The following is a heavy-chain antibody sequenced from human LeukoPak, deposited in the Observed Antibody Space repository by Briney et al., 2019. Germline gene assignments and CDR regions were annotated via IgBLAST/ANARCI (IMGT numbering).Heavy chain of an antibody. V-gene: IGHV1-46*01. Sequence: GASVKVSCKASGYTLTSYYMHWVRQAPGQGLEWMGIINPSGGSTSFAQKFQVRVTMTRDTSTSTVYMELSSLRSEDTAVYYCARGPSHDSSGYYYYYYMDVWGKGTTVTVSS. D-gene: IGHD3-22*01. CDR1: GYTLTSYY. CDR3: ARGPSHDSSGYYYYYYMDV. CDR2: INPSGGST. J-gene: IGHJ6*03.